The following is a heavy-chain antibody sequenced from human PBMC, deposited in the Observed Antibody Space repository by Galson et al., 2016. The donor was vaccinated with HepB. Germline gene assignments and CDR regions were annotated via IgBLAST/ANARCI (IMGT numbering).Heavy chain of an antibody. V-gene: IGHV3-21*01. CDR1: GFTFNRYT. J-gene: IGHJ6*02. D-gene: IGHD6-13*01. CDR3: ARAPIEVDGMRHYYYGMDV. CDR2: ISNSSSYI. Sequence: SLRLSCAASGFTFNRYTMNWVRQAPGKGLEWVAYISNSSSYIYYADPVKGRFTISRDNAKKSLYLQMNSLRAEDTAVYYCARAPIEVDGMRHYYYGMDVWGQGTTVTVSS.